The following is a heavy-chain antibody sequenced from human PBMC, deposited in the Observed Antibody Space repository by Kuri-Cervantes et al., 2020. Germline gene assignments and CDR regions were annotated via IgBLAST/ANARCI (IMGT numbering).Heavy chain of an antibody. Sequence: GGSLRLSCAASGFTVSSNYMSWVRQAPGKGLEWVSVIYSGGSTYYADSVKGRFTISRDNSKNTLYLQMNSLRAEDTAVYYCAREYSSGWYVGNYYYGMDVWGQGTTVTVSS. J-gene: IGHJ6*02. D-gene: IGHD6-19*01. V-gene: IGHV3-53*01. CDR1: GFTVSSNY. CDR3: AREYSSGWYVGNYYYGMDV. CDR2: IYSGGST.